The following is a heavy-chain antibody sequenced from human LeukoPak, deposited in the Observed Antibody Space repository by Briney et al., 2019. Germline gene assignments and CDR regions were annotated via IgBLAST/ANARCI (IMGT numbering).Heavy chain of an antibody. J-gene: IGHJ6*02. CDR1: GYTFTSYG. CDR2: ISAYNGNT. D-gene: IGHD6-13*01. V-gene: IGHV1-18*01. Sequence: ASVKVSCKASGYTFTSYGISWVRQAPGQGLEWMGWISAYNGNTNYAQKLQGRVTMTTDTSTSTAYMELRSLRSDDTAVYYCATLGDSSSWYSSYYGMDVWGQGTTVTVSS. CDR3: ATLGDSSSWYSSYYGMDV.